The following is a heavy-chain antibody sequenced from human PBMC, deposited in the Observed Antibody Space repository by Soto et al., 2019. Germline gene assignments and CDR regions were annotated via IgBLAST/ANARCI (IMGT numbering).Heavy chain of an antibody. CDR2: ISYDGSNK. J-gene: IGHJ5*02. V-gene: IGHV3-30-3*01. CDR1: GFTFSSYA. CDR3: ARDLEVAVAGA. D-gene: IGHD6-19*01. Sequence: QVQLVESGGGVVQPGRSLRLSCAAFGFTFSSYAMHWVRQAPGKGLEWVAVISYDGSNKYYADSVKGRFTISRDNSKNTLYLQMNSLRAEDTAVYYCARDLEVAVAGAWCQGTLVTVSS.